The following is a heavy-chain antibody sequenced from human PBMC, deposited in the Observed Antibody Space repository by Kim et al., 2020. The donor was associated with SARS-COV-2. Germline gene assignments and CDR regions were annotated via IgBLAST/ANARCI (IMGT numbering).Heavy chain of an antibody. V-gene: IGHV3-30*01. Sequence: YADSVKGRFTISRDNAKNPLYLQMNSLGAEDTAVYYCARAKGGAYYYGMDVWGQGTTVTVSS. J-gene: IGHJ6*02. CDR3: ARAKGGAYYYGMDV. D-gene: IGHD3-16*01.